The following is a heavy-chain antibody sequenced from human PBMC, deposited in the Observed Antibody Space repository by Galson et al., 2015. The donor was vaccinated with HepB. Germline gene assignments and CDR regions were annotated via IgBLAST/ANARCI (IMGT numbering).Heavy chain of an antibody. J-gene: IGHJ6*02. CDR1: GGSFSGYY. CDR3: ARIRYKHTGPWDGMDV. CDR2: INHSGST. D-gene: IGHD3-3*02. Sequence: SETLSLTCAVYGGSFSGYYWSWIRQPPGKGLEWIGEINHSGSTNYNPSLKSRVTISVDTSKNQFSLKLSSVTAADTAVYYCARIRYKHTGPWDGMDVWGQGTTVTVS. V-gene: IGHV4-34*01.